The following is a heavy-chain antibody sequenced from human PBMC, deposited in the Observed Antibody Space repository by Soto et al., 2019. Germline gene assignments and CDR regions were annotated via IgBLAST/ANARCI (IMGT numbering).Heavy chain of an antibody. CDR3: ARAAGYCSGGSCYTYYYGMDV. CDR1: GGTFSSYA. D-gene: IGHD2-15*01. V-gene: IGHV1-69*01. Sequence: QVQLVQSGAEVKKPGSSVKVSCKASGGTFSSYAISWVRQAPGQGLEWMGGIIPIFGTANYAQKFQGRVTIPADESTSTAYMELSSLRSEDTAVYYCARAAGYCSGGSCYTYYYGMDVWGQGTTVTVSS. J-gene: IGHJ6*02. CDR2: IIPIFGTA.